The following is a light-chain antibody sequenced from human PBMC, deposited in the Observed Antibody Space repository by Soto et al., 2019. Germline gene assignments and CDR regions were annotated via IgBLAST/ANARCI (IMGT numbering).Light chain of an antibody. J-gene: IGLJ1*01. CDR3: AAWDDSLSGYV. CDR2: SNN. V-gene: IGLV1-44*01. Sequence: QSVLTQPPSASGTPGRRVTISCSGSSSNIGGNAVNWYQQLPGTTPKLLIYSNNQRPSGVPDRFSGSKSGTSASLAISGLQSEDEADYYCAAWDDSLSGYVFXTGTKVTVL. CDR1: SSNIGGNA.